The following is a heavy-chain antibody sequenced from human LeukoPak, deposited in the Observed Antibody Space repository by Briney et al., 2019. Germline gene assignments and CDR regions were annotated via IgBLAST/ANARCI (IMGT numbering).Heavy chain of an antibody. D-gene: IGHD5-18*01. CDR3: ARRDTAMVLNWFDP. Sequence: PGGSLRLSCAASGFTFSDYYMSRIRQAPGKGLEWVSYISSSCSTIYYADSVKGRFTISRDNAKNSLYLQMNSLRAEDTAVYYCARRDTAMVLNWFDPWGQGTLVTVSS. J-gene: IGHJ5*02. V-gene: IGHV3-11*01. CDR2: ISSSCSTI. CDR1: GFTFSDYY.